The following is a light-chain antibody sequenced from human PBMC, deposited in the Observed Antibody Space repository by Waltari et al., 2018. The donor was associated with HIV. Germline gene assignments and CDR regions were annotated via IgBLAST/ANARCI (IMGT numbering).Light chain of an antibody. CDR1: SSNIGSNT. Sequence: QSVLTQPPSASGAPGQWVTISCSGSSSNIGSNTVNWYQHLPGTAPKPLIYSTNQRPSGVPDRFSGSKSGTSASLSITGLQSEVEADYYCSAWDDSLNGVVFGGGTKVTVL. CDR3: SAWDDSLNGVV. J-gene: IGLJ2*01. CDR2: STN. V-gene: IGLV1-44*01.